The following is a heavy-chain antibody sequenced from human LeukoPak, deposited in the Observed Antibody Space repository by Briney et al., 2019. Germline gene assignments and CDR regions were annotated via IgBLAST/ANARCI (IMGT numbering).Heavy chain of an antibody. D-gene: IGHD5-18*01. CDR1: GFTVSSNS. J-gene: IGHJ4*02. V-gene: IGHV3-7*01. CDR2: IKKDGSEK. Sequence: PGGSLRLSCTVSGFTVSSNSMSWVRQAPGKGLEWVANIKKDGSEKYYVDSVKGRFTISRDNAKTSLYLQMNSLRAEDTAVYYCARHLSGVTGYTYGRGIDYLGQGTPVTVSS. CDR3: ARHLSGVTGYTYGRGIDY.